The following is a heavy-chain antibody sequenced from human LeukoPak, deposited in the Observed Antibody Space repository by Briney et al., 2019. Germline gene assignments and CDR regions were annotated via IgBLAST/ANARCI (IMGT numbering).Heavy chain of an antibody. CDR1: GYTFASYG. CDR2: ISADNGNI. V-gene: IGHV1-18*01. J-gene: IGHJ5*02. Sequence: ASVKVSCKASGYTFASYGISWVRQAPGQGLEWMGWISADNGNINYAQKFQDRVTMTIDTSTSTAHMELGSLRSDDTAVYYCARDRFSGSYYKPWFDPWGQGILVTVSS. CDR3: ARDRFSGSYYKPWFDP. D-gene: IGHD3-10*01.